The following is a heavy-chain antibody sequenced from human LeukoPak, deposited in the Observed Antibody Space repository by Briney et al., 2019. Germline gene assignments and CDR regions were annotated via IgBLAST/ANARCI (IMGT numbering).Heavy chain of an antibody. V-gene: IGHV5-51*01. CDR3: ARRSDSGSYSY. CDR1: EYSFPNYC. J-gene: IGHJ4*02. D-gene: IGHD3-10*01. CDR2: IYPGDSDT. Sequence: GESLKISCKHSEYSFPNYCIGWVRQMPGKGLEWVGIIYPGDSDTRYSPSFQGQVTISADKFISTAYLQWSSLKASDTAMYYCARRSDSGSYSYWGQGTLVTVSS.